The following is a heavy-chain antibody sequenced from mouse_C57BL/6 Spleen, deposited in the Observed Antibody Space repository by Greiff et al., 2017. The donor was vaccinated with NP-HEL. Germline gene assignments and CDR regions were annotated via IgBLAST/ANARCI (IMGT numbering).Heavy chain of an antibody. CDR1: GYTFTDYY. V-gene: IGHV1-26*01. CDR3: ARYLLLRLGDFDY. D-gene: IGHD1-1*01. J-gene: IGHJ2*01. CDR2: INPNNGGT. Sequence: VQLQQSGPELVKPGASVKISCKASGYTFTDYYMNWVKQSHGKSLEWIGDINPNNGGTSYNQKFKGKATLTVDKSSSTAYMELRSLTSEDSAVYYCARYLLLRLGDFDYWGQGTTLTVSS.